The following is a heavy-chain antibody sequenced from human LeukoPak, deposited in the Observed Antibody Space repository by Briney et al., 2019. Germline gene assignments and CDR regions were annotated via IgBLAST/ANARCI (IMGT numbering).Heavy chain of an antibody. CDR2: ITSGGTTI. CDR3: ARDYTNDY. J-gene: IGHJ4*02. V-gene: IGHV3-48*03. Sequence: GGSLRLSCAASGITFSSYEMNWVRQAPGKGLEWISHITSGGTTIYYADSVKGRFTISRDNAKNSLYLQMNSLRDEDTAMYYCARDYTNDYWGQGTLVTVSS. CDR1: GITFSSYE. D-gene: IGHD4-11*01.